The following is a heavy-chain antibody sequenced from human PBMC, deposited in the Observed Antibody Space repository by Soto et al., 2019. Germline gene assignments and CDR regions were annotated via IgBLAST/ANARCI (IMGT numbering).Heavy chain of an antibody. Sequence: ASVKVSCKASGYTFTSYGISWVRQAPGQGLEWMGWISAYNGNTNYAQKLQGRVTMTTDTSTSTAYMELRSLRFDDTAVYYCVSDPLDDYGDYQSEYYFDYWGQGTLVTVSS. CDR1: GYTFTSYG. V-gene: IGHV1-18*01. CDR3: VSDPLDDYGDYQSEYYFDY. J-gene: IGHJ4*02. D-gene: IGHD4-17*01. CDR2: ISAYNGNT.